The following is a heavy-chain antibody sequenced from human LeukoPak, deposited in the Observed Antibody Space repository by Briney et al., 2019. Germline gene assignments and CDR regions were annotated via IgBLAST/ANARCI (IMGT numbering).Heavy chain of an antibody. D-gene: IGHD5-18*01. CDR1: GFTVSSNY. CDR3: ARVGTAMVLDY. Sequence: PGGSLRLSCAASGFTVSSNYMSWVRQAPGKGLEWVSVIYSGGSTYYADSVKGRFTISRDNSKNTLYLQMNSLRAEDTVVYYRARVGTAMVLDYWGQGTLATVSS. V-gene: IGHV3-53*01. J-gene: IGHJ4*02. CDR2: IYSGGST.